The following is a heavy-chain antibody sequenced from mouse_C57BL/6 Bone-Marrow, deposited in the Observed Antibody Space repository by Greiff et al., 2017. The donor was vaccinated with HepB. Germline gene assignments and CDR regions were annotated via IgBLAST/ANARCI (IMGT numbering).Heavy chain of an antibody. CDR1: GFTFSDYY. CDR3: ARHDVYYAFDY. V-gene: IGHV5-12*01. CDR2: ISNGGGST. J-gene: IGHJ2*01. D-gene: IGHD2-3*01. Sequence: EVQGVESGGGLVQPGGSLKLSCAASGFTFSDYYMYWVRQTPEKRLEWVAYISNGGGSTYYPDTVKGRFTISRDNAKNTLYLQMSRLKSEDTAMYYCARHDVYYAFDYWGQGTTLTVSS.